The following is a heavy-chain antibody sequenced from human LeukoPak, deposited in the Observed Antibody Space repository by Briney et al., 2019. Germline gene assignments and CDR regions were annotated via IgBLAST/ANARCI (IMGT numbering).Heavy chain of an antibody. Sequence: PGGSLRLSCGASGFTFSSYEMNWVRQAPGKGLEWVSYISSSGSTIYYADSVKGRFTISRDNAKNSLYLQMDSLRAEDTAVYYCARVGAYNWNYICDGWGQGTLVTVSS. V-gene: IGHV3-48*03. CDR1: GFTFSSYE. D-gene: IGHD1-7*01. CDR2: ISSSGSTI. CDR3: ARVGAYNWNYICDG. J-gene: IGHJ4*02.